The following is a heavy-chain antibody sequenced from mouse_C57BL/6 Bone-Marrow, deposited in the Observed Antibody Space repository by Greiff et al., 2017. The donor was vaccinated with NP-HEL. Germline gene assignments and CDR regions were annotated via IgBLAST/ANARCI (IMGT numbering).Heavy chain of an antibody. CDR3: TIYYYGSMDF. Sequence: EVQLQQSGAELVRPGASVKLSCTASGFNIKDDYMHWVKQRPEQGLEWIGWIDPENGDTEYASKFQGKATITADTSSNTAYLQLSSLTSEDTAVYYCTIYYYGSMDFWGQGTSVTVSS. V-gene: IGHV14-4*01. D-gene: IGHD1-1*01. CDR2: IDPENGDT. CDR1: GFNIKDDY. J-gene: IGHJ4*01.